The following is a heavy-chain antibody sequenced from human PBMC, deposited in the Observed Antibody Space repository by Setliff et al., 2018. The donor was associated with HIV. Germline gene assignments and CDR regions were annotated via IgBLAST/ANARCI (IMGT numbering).Heavy chain of an antibody. D-gene: IGHD3-10*01. Sequence: SETLSLTCTVSGGAINSSNYYWGWIRQPPRKGLEWLGSISYSGSTYYNPSLNSRVTISVDTSKNYFSLKLSYVTAADTAVYYGASQMPGVRGVVVASIDYWGQVMLVTVSS. CDR2: ISYSGST. CDR3: ASQMPGVRGVVVASIDY. J-gene: IGHJ4*02. V-gene: IGHV4-39*02. CDR1: GGAINSSNYY.